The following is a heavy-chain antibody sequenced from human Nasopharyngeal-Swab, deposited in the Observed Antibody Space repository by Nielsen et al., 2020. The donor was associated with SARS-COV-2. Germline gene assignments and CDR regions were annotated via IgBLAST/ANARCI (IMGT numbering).Heavy chain of an antibody. D-gene: IGHD6-6*01. CDR2: ISYDGSNK. Sequence: GESLKISCAASGFTFSSYAMSWVRQAPGKGLEWVAVISYDGSNKYYADSVKGRFTISRDNSKNTLYLQMNSLRAEDTAVYYCARVQQLVLDYWGQGTLVTVSS. CDR1: GFTFSSYA. V-gene: IGHV3-30-3*01. CDR3: ARVQQLVLDY. J-gene: IGHJ4*02.